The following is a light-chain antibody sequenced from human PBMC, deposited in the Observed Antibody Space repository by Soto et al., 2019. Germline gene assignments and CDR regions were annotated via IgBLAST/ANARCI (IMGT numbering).Light chain of an antibody. Sequence: EIVMTQSPATLSVSAGGSATLSCRASQHVSSNLAWYRQKPGQAPTLLIYRASTRATGIPATFSGSGSGTEFTLTISSLQSEDFAVYYCQQYNKWPYTFGQGTKLEI. CDR1: QHVSSN. J-gene: IGKJ2*01. V-gene: IGKV3-15*01. CDR3: QQYNKWPYT. CDR2: RAS.